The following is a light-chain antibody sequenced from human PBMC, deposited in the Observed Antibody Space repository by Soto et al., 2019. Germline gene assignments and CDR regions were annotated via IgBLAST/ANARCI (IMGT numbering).Light chain of an antibody. CDR2: AAS. CDR1: QGISTW. Sequence: DIQMTQSPSFVSASVGDRVTITCRASQGISTWLAWYQQKPGKAPNLLIYAASNLQNGVPSRFSGSGSGTGFTLTISSLQPEDFATYYCQQTNTFPLSFGPGTKVDVK. CDR3: QQTNTFPLS. V-gene: IGKV1-12*01. J-gene: IGKJ3*01.